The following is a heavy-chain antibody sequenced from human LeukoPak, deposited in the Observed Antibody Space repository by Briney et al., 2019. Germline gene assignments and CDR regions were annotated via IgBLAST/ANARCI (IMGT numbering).Heavy chain of an antibody. CDR2: IYNTVDV. D-gene: IGHD3-22*01. Sequence: PSETVSLPCTVSGGSVIGSYWTWIRRSPGGSLQDISYIYNTVDVNYSPYLKSRVAISIDMSRHQVSLRLNSVTAADTAIYYCARSRNYDTTGFNPTFYLDSWGQGALVTVAS. J-gene: IGHJ4*02. CDR3: ARSRNYDTTGFNPTFYLDS. V-gene: IGHV4-59*02. CDR1: GGSVIGSY.